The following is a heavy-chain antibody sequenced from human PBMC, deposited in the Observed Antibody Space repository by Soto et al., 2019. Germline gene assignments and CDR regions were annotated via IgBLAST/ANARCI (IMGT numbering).Heavy chain of an antibody. CDR2: ISYHGSDK. J-gene: IGHJ4*02. Sequence: QVQLVESGGGVVQPGRSLRLSCAGYGFTFSNYGMHWVRQAPGKGLEWVAVISYHGSDKYYADSVKGRFAISRDNSKNTLYLQMDSLRAEDTAVYYCAKDHLTTTVTTVGYWGQGTLVTVSS. CDR1: GFTFSNYG. D-gene: IGHD4-17*01. CDR3: AKDHLTTTVTTVGY. V-gene: IGHV3-30*18.